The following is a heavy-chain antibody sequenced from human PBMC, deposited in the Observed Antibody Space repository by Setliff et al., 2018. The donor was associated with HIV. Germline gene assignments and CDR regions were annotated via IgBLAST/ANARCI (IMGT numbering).Heavy chain of an antibody. J-gene: IGHJ4*02. D-gene: IGHD1-26*01. CDR1: GFTFSSYS. CDR2: IKQDGSEK. Sequence: PGGSLRLSCAASGFTFSSYSMNWVRQAPGKGLEWVANIKQDGSEKYHVGSVEGRFTISRDNAKNSLYLQMNSLRAEDTAVYYCARDPEPTGFSGSFGYWGQGTLVTVSS. CDR3: ARDPEPTGFSGSFGY. V-gene: IGHV3-7*03.